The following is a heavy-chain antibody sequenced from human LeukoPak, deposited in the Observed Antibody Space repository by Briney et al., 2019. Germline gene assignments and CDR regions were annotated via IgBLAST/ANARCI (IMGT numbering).Heavy chain of an antibody. V-gene: IGHV1-18*01. Sequence: ASVKVSCKASGYTFTSYSISWVRQAPGQGLEWMGWISAYNGNTNYAQKLQDRVTMTTDTSTSTAYMELRSLRSDDTAVYYCARDLNIAVAGTVDYWGQGTLVTVSS. CDR3: ARDLNIAVAGTVDY. D-gene: IGHD6-19*01. CDR1: GYTFTSYS. CDR2: ISAYNGNT. J-gene: IGHJ4*02.